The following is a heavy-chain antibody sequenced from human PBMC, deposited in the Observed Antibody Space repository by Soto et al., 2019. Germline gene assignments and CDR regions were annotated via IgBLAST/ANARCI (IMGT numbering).Heavy chain of an antibody. J-gene: IGHJ4*02. D-gene: IGHD3-9*01. CDR2: ISYDGSNK. V-gene: IGHV3-30-3*01. CDR1: GFTFSSYA. Sequence: GSLRLSCAASGFTFSSYAMHWVRQAPGKGLEWVAVISYDGSNKYYADSVKGRFTISRDNSKNTLYLQMNSLRAEDTAVYYCARDSGRSFDWPQVGYFDYWGQGTLVTVSS. CDR3: ARDSGRSFDWPQVGYFDY.